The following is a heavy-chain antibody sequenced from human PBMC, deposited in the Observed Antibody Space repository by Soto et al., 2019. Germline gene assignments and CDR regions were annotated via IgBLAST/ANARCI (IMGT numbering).Heavy chain of an antibody. V-gene: IGHV1-69*04. J-gene: IGHJ5*02. CDR1: GGTFSSYT. CDR2: IIPILGIA. CDR3: ARDLADYGDYEFGDP. D-gene: IGHD4-17*01. Sequence: SVKVSCKASGGTFSSYTISWVRQAPGQGLEWMGRIIPILGIANYAQKFQGRVTITADESTSTAYMELSSLRSEDTAVYYCARDLADYGDYEFGDPWGQGTLVTVSS.